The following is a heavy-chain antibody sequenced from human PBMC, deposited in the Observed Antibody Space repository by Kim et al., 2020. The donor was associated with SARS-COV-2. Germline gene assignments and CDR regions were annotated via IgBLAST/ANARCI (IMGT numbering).Heavy chain of an antibody. CDR2: IHLNSGGT. CDR1: GHNFIDDY. CDR3: ARVWSGPAGWLDP. D-gene: IGHD3-10*01. Sequence: ASVKVSCKASGHNFIDDYMYWVRQAPGQGLEWMGRIHLNSGGTVYAQKFQGRVTLTRDTSITTAYMELSSLTSDDTAVYYCARVWSGPAGWLDPWGQGTLLTVSS. J-gene: IGHJ5*02. V-gene: IGHV1-2*06.